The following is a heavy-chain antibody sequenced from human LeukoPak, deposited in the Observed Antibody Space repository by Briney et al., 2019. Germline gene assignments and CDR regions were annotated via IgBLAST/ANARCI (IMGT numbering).Heavy chain of an antibody. D-gene: IGHD1-26*01. Sequence: GGSLRLSCTASGFTFSNYDMTWVRQAPGKGLEWVANIKQDGSTKHYADSLKGRFTISRDNPKNSLFLQMNNLRADDTAIYYCTRDTIGSLDYWGRGILVTVAS. CDR2: IKQDGSTK. V-gene: IGHV3-7*01. CDR1: GFTFSNYD. J-gene: IGHJ4*02. CDR3: TRDTIGSLDY.